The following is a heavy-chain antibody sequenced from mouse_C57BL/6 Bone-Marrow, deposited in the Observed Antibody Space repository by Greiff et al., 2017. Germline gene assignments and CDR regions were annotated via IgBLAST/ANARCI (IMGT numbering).Heavy chain of an antibody. CDR3: AGVVWSDWYFDV. CDR1: GYTFTDYY. J-gene: IGHJ1*03. Sequence: QVQLQQSGPELVKPGASVKISCKASGYTFTDYYINWVKQRPGPGLAWIGWIYPGSGNTKYNEKFKGKATLTVDTSSSTAYMQLSSLTSEDSAVYFCAGVVWSDWYFDVWGTGTTVTVSS. CDR2: IYPGSGNT. D-gene: IGHD2-10*02. V-gene: IGHV1-84*01.